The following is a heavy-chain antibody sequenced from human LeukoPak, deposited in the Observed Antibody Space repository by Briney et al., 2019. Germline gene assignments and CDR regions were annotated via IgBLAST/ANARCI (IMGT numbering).Heavy chain of an antibody. J-gene: IGHJ4*02. CDR2: ITPIFGTA. Sequence: ASVKVSCKASGGTFRSNAISWVRQAPGQGLEWMGGITPIFGTANYAQKFQGRVTITAVESMCTAYMELSSLRSEDTAVYYCARGWLAETTVVTPYNYWGQGTLVTVSS. CDR1: GGTFRSNA. V-gene: IGHV1-69*01. D-gene: IGHD4-23*01. CDR3: ARGWLAETTVVTPYNY.